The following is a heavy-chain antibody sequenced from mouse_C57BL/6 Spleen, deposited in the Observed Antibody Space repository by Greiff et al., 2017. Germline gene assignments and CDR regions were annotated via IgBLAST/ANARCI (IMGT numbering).Heavy chain of an antibody. CDR2: IYPGDGDT. CDR3: ASPSYYGSSTYYYAMDY. Sequence: QVQLQQSGAELVKPGASVKISCKASGYAFSSYWMNWVKQRPGKGLEWIGQIYPGDGDTNYNGKVKGKATLTADKSSSTAYMQLSSLTSEDSAVYFCASPSYYGSSTYYYAMDYWGQGTSVTVSS. CDR1: GYAFSSYW. V-gene: IGHV1-80*01. D-gene: IGHD1-1*01. J-gene: IGHJ4*01.